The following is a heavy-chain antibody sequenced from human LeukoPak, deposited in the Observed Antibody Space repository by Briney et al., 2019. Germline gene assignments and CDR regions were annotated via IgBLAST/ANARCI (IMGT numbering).Heavy chain of an antibody. CDR1: GYTLTELS. V-gene: IGHV1-24*01. CDR3: ATATDYFDY. CDR2: FDPENGET. J-gene: IGHJ4*02. Sequence: ASVKVSCTVSGYTLTELSVHWVRQAPGKGLEWMGGFDPENGETIYAQSFQGRLTMTEDTSTDTAYMELSGLRSEDTAVYYCATATDYFDYWGQGTLVTVSS.